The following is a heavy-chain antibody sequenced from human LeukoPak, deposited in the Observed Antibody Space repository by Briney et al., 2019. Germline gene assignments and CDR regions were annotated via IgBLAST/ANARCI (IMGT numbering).Heavy chain of an antibody. Sequence: ASVKVSCKASGYTFTGYYMHWVRQAPGQGLEWMGWINPNSGGTNYAQKFQGRVPMTRDTSISTAYMELSRLRSDDTAVYYCARDPYVDIVATIRNWFDPWGQGTLVTVSS. D-gene: IGHD5-12*01. CDR3: ARDPYVDIVATIRNWFDP. CDR1: GYTFTGYY. J-gene: IGHJ5*02. CDR2: INPNSGGT. V-gene: IGHV1-2*02.